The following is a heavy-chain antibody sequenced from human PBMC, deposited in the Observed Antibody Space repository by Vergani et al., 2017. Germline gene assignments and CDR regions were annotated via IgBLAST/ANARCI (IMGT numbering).Heavy chain of an antibody. D-gene: IGHD3-3*01. CDR3: ARDWRGYDFWSGYLPSYYYYYMDV. CDR1: GGSISSYY. V-gene: IGHV4-59*01. J-gene: IGHJ6*03. Sequence: QVQLQESGPGLVKPSETLSLTCTVSGGSISSYYWSWIRQPPGKGLEWIGYIYYSGSTNYNPSLKSRVTISVDTSKNQFSLKLSSVTAADTAVYYCARDWRGYDFWSGYLPSYYYYYMDVWGKGTTVTVSS. CDR2: IYYSGST.